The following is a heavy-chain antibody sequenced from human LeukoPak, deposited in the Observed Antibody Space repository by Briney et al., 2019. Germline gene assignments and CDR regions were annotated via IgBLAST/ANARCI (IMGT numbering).Heavy chain of an antibody. V-gene: IGHV3-43*01. J-gene: IGHJ4*02. CDR1: GFTFDDYT. CDR2: ISWDGGST. CDR3: AKDTWGWQQLAKREYYFDY. D-gene: IGHD6-13*01. Sequence: GGSLRLSCAASGFTFDDYTMHWVRQAPGKGLEWVSLISWDGGSTYYADSVKGRFTISRDNSKNSLYLQMNSLRTEDTALYYCAKDTWGWQQLAKREYYFDYWGQGTLVTVSS.